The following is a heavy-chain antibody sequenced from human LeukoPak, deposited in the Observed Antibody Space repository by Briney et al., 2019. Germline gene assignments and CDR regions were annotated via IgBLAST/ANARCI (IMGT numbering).Heavy chain of an antibody. CDR3: ARERYDFWSGYYTFDY. Sequence: PGGSLRLSCTVSGITFRTSSFNWVRQVPGKGLEWVSSISSSGTYMYYSDSVEGRFTISRDSAKNSVFLQMDSLRAEDTAVYYCARERYDFWSGYYTFDYWGQGTLVTVSS. D-gene: IGHD3-3*01. CDR2: ISSSGTYM. CDR1: GITFRTSS. J-gene: IGHJ4*02. V-gene: IGHV3-21*01.